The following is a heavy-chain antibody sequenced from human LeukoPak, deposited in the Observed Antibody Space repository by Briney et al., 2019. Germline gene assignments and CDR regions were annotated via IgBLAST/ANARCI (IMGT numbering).Heavy chain of an antibody. D-gene: IGHD2-2*01. CDR3: ARDPVVPAGTGDY. J-gene: IGHJ4*02. V-gene: IGHV4-30-4*08. Sequence: KPGGSLRLSCAASGFTFSSYSMNWVRQPPGKGLEWIGYIYYSGSTYYNPSLKSRVTISVDTSKNQFSLKLSSVTAADTAVCYCARDPVVPAGTGDYWGQGTLVTVSS. CDR1: GFTFSSYS. CDR2: IYYSGST.